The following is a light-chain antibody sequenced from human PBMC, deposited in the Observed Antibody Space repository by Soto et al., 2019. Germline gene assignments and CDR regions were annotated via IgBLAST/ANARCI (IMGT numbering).Light chain of an antibody. CDR2: VSS. J-gene: IGLJ1*01. Sequence: QSVLAQPASVSGSPGRSITISCTGTSSDVGGYKYVSWYQHHPRKAPRLMIYVSSNRPSGVSHCFSGSRSGNTASPTISGLQAEEEADYYSSSYTGGSTLYDFGTGTKVTVL. CDR3: SSYTGGSTLYD. V-gene: IGLV2-14*01. CDR1: SSDVGGYKY.